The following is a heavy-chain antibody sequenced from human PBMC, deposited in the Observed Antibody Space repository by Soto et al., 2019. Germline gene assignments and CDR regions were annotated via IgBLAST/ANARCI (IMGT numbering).Heavy chain of an antibody. CDR1: GYTVSGNY. J-gene: IGHJ4*02. Sequence: EVQLLETGGGLIQPGGYLRLSCAASGYTVSGNYMTWVRQAPRKGLEWVSLISTSGSTYYADSVKGRFTISRDNSKNTLYLQMNSLRVEDTAVYYCARGDRKYYFDSWGPGTLVTVSS. CDR2: ISTSGST. V-gene: IGHV3-53*02. CDR3: ARGDRKYYFDS. D-gene: IGHD3-22*01.